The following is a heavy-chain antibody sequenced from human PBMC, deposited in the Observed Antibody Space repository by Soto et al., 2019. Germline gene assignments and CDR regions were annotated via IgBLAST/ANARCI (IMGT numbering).Heavy chain of an antibody. V-gene: IGHV3-9*01. J-gene: IGHJ6*02. CDR2: ISWNSGSI. D-gene: IGHD3-10*01. Sequence: GGSLRLYCAASGFTFDDYAMHWVRQAPGKGLEWVSGISWNSGSIGYADSVKGRFTISRDNAKNSLYLQMNSLRAEDSALYYCAKDYYGSGSYSLYGMDVWGQGTTVTVSS. CDR3: AKDYYGSGSYSLYGMDV. CDR1: GFTFDDYA.